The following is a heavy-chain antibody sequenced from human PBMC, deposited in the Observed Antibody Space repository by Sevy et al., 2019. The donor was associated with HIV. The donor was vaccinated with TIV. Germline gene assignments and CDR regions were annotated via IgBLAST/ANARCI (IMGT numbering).Heavy chain of an antibody. CDR2: IYHSGYS. V-gene: IGHV4-38-2*01. CDR1: GYSISSDYY. D-gene: IGHD6-19*01. CDR3: ARAIGTQVAGLYYFDY. J-gene: IGHJ4*02. Sequence: SETLSLTCAVSGYSISSDYYWGWIRQPPGKGLEWIGSIYHSGYSYYNPSLKSRVTILVDTSKNVFSLKLSSVTAAYTAVYYCARAIGTQVAGLYYFDYWGQGTLVTVSS.